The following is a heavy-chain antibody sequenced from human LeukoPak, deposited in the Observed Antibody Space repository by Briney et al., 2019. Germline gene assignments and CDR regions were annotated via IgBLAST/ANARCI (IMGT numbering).Heavy chain of an antibody. CDR2: ISGSGGST. J-gene: IGHJ4*02. CDR1: GFTFSSYA. CDR3: AKDPTVYYKGGGDPNDY. D-gene: IGHD2-21*01. V-gene: IGHV3-23*01. Sequence: PGGSLRLSCAASGFTFSSYAMSWVRQAPGKGLEWVSAISGSGGSTYYADSVKGRFTISRDNSKNTLYLQMNSLRAEDTAVYYCAKDPTVYYKGGGDPNDYWGQGTLGTVSS.